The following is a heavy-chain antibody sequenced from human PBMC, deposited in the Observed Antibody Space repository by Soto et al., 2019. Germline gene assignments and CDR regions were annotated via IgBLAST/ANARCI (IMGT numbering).Heavy chain of an antibody. CDR1: GGTFSSYA. J-gene: IGHJ6*02. V-gene: IGHV1-69*06. CDR2: IIPIFGTA. D-gene: IGHD2-2*01. CDR3: ARGIVVVPAAPTYYGMDV. Sequence: QVQLVQSGAEVKKPGSSVKVSCKASGGTFSSYAISWVRQAPGQGLEWMGGIIPIFGTANYAQKFQGRVTITEDKSTSTAYMELSSLRSEDTAVYYCARGIVVVPAAPTYYGMDVWGQGTTVTVSS.